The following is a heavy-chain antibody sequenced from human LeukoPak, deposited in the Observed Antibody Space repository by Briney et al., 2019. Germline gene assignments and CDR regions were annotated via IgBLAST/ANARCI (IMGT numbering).Heavy chain of an antibody. J-gene: IGHJ6*02. CDR3: AKHQQIYGDSLMDV. Sequence: GGSLRLSCAASGFTFSSYAMSWVRQAPGKGLEWVSTISGSGGRTYYTDSVKGRFTISRGNSKNTLFLQMNSLRAEDTAIYYCAKHQQIYGDSLMDVWGQGTTVTVSS. CDR2: ISGSGGRT. CDR1: GFTFSSYA. V-gene: IGHV3-23*01. D-gene: IGHD4-17*01.